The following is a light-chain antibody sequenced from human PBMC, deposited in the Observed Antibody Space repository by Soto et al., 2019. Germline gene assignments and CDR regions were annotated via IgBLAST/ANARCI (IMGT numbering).Light chain of an antibody. CDR3: VSFTSSTTYV. J-gene: IGLJ1*01. CDR2: DVA. CDR1: SSDVGGSNF. Sequence: QSVLTQPASVSASPGQSITISCTGTSSDVGGSNFVSWYQQHPGRPPKLIIYDVATRPSGVSTRFSGSKSGSTASLIISRLQTEDEADYYCVSFTSSTTYVFGSGTK. V-gene: IGLV2-14*03.